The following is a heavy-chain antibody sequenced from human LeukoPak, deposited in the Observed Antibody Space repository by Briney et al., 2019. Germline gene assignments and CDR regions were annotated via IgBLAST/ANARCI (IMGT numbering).Heavy chain of an antibody. D-gene: IGHD3-16*01. V-gene: IGHV4-59*01. J-gene: IGHJ4*02. CDR2: IYYSGST. CDR3: AREGWGSSEFDY. Sequence: KPSETLSLTCTVSGGSISSYYWSWIRQPPGKGLEWIGYIYYSGSTNYNPSLKSRVTISVDTSKNQFSLKLSSVTAADTAVYYCAREGWGSSEFDYWGQGTLVTVSP. CDR1: GGSISSYY.